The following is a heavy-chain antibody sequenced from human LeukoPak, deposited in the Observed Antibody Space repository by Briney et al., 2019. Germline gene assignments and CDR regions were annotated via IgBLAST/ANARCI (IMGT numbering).Heavy chain of an antibody. V-gene: IGHV6-1*01. CDR2: TYYRSKWYN. D-gene: IGHD6-19*01. Sequence: SQTLSLTCAISGDSVSSNSAAWNWIRQSPWRGLEWRGRTYYRSKWYNDYAVSVKSRITINPDTSKNQFSLQLNSVTPEDTAVYYCARDLKGEAVAGPFFDYWGQGTLVTVSS. J-gene: IGHJ4*02. CDR1: GDSVSSNSAA. CDR3: ARDLKGEAVAGPFFDY.